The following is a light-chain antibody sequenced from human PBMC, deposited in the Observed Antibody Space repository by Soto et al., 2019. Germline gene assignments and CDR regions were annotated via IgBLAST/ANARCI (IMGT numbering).Light chain of an antibody. CDR1: QSIDSW. V-gene: IGKV1-5*03. CDR3: QQYNSYWM. Sequence: DLQMTQSPSTLSASVGDRITITCRASQSIDSWLAWYQQKPGKAPKLLIYKASTLESGVPSRFSGSGSGTEFTLTINSLQPDDFATYYCQQYNSYWMFGRGTRVEIK. J-gene: IGKJ1*01. CDR2: KAS.